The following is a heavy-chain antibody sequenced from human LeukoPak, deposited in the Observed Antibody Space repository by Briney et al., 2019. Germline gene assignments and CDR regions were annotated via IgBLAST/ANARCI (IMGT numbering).Heavy chain of an antibody. V-gene: IGHV7-4-1*02. J-gene: IGHJ4*02. CDR2: INTNTGNP. CDR3: ARQSSLRPHDY. CDR1: GGTFSSYA. Sequence: GSVKVSCKASGGTFSSYAISWVRQAPGQGLEWMGWINTNTGNPTYAQGFTGRFVFSLDTSVSTAYLQISSLKAEDTAVYYCARQSSLRPHDYWGQGTLVTVSS.